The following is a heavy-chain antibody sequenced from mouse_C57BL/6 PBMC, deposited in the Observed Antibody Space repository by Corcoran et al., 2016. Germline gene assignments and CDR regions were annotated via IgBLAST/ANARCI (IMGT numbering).Heavy chain of an antibody. D-gene: IGHD6-2*01. Sequence: EIQLQQSGPELVKPEASVKISCKASGYTFTDYYMNWVKQSHGKSLEWIGDINPNNGGTSYNQKFKGKATLTVDKSSSTAYMELRSLTSEDSAVYYCADGSPFAYWGQGTLVTVSA. CDR1: GYTFTDYY. V-gene: IGHV1-26*01. CDR2: INPNNGGT. J-gene: IGHJ3*01. CDR3: ADGSPFAY.